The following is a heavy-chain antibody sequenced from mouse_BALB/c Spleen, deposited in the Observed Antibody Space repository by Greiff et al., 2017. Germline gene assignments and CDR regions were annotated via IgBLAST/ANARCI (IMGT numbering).Heavy chain of an antibody. CDR1: GFSLTSYG. CDR3: ARDYRYCYAMDY. D-gene: IGHD2-14*01. J-gene: IGHJ4*01. CDR2: IWSGGST. V-gene: IGHV2-2*02. Sequence: VQGVESGPGLVQPSQSLSITCTVSGFSLTSYGVHWVRQSPGKGLEWLGVIWSGGSTDYNAAFISRLSISKDNSKSQVFFKMNSLQANDTAIYYCARDYRYCYAMDYWGQGTSVTVAS.